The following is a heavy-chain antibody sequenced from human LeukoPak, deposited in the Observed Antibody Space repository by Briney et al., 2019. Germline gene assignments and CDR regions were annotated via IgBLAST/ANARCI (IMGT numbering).Heavy chain of an antibody. V-gene: IGHV3-11*01. CDR2: ISNSGSTM. CDR3: TRDPDDYGDSNFDY. D-gene: IGHD4-17*01. J-gene: IGHJ4*02. Sequence: GGSLRLSCAASGITFDDYYMTWIRQAPGKGLEYISYISNSGSTMYYADSVKGRFTISRDNAKNSLYLQMSSLRAEDTAVYYCTRDPDDYGDSNFDYWGQRTLVTVSS. CDR1: GITFDDYY.